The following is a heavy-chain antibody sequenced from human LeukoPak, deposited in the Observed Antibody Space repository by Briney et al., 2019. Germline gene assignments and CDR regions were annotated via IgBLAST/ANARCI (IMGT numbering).Heavy chain of an antibody. J-gene: IGHJ5*02. CDR3: ASADFLNNWFDP. V-gene: IGHV1-69*01. D-gene: IGHD3/OR15-3a*01. CDR2: IVPIFGTA. Sequence: MGAIVPIFGTANYAQKFQGRVTITADESTSTAYMELSSLRSEDTAVYYCASADFLNNWFDPWGQGTLVTVSS.